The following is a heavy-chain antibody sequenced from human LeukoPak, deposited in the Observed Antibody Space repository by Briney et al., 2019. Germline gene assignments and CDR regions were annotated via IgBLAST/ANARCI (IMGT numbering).Heavy chain of an antibody. J-gene: IGHJ4*02. V-gene: IGHV4-59*11. CDR1: GASIGSHY. D-gene: IGHD2-21*02. CDR3: ARDRSDGLFDY. Sequence: SETLSLTCSVSGASIGSHYWSWIRQPPGKGLEWIGYVYFTGRTNYNPFLKSRVTISVDSHNKQFSLELRSVTAADTAVYYCARDRSDGLFDYWGQGTLVTVSS. CDR2: VYFTGRT.